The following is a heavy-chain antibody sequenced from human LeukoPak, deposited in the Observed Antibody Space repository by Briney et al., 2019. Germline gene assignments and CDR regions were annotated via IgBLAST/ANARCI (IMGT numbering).Heavy chain of an antibody. CDR1: GGSISSGGYY. D-gene: IGHD4-17*01. V-gene: IGHV4-31*03. Sequence: SETLSLTCTVSGGSISSGGYYWSWIRQHPGKGLEWIGYIYYSGSTYYNPSLKSRVTISVDTSKNQFSLKLSSVTAADTAVYYCAREATVTQKRYFDYWGQGTLVTVSS. CDR3: AREATVTQKRYFDY. CDR2: IYYSGST. J-gene: IGHJ4*02.